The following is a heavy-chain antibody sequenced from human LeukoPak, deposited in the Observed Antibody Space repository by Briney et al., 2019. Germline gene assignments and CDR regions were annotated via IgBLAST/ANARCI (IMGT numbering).Heavy chain of an antibody. J-gene: IGHJ4*02. CDR2: INSDGSST. Sequence: GGSLRLSCAACGFTFSSYWMHWVRQAPGKGLVWVSRINSDGSSTSYADSVKGRFTISRDNAKNTLYLQMNSLRAEDTAVYYCASDSRITIFGVVIRPLDYWGQGTLVTVSS. D-gene: IGHD3-3*01. CDR3: ASDSRITIFGVVIRPLDY. CDR1: GFTFSSYW. V-gene: IGHV3-74*01.